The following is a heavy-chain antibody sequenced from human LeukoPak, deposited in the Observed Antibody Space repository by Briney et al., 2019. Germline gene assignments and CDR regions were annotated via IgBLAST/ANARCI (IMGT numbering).Heavy chain of an antibody. D-gene: IGHD6-19*01. Sequence: GRSLRLSCAASGFTFSSYGMHWVRQAPGKGLEWVAVIWYDGSNKYYADSVKGRFTISRDNSKNTLYLQMNSLRAEDTAVYYCVLVPRIAVAGTPFDYWGQGTLVTVSS. CDR1: GFTFSSYG. CDR2: IWYDGSNK. CDR3: VLVPRIAVAGTPFDY. J-gene: IGHJ4*02. V-gene: IGHV3-33*01.